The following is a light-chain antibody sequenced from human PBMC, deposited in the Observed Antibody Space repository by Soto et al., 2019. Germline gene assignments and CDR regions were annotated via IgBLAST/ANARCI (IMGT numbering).Light chain of an antibody. V-gene: IGKV1-39*01. Sequence: DIQMTQSPSSLSASVGDRVTITCRASQSISSYLNWYQQKPGKAPKHLIYAASSLQSGVPSRFSGSGSGTDFTLTISSLQPEDFATYYCQQSYSTPFGGGTKVEIK. CDR2: AAS. CDR3: QQSYSTP. J-gene: IGKJ4*01. CDR1: QSISSY.